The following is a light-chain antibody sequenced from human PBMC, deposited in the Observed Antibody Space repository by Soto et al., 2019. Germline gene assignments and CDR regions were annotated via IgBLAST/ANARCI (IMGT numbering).Light chain of an antibody. CDR1: QSVSSRY. J-gene: IGKJ1*01. Sequence: EILLTQSPGTLSLSPGERATLSCRASQSVSSRYLAWYQQKPGQAPRIIIYGASSRETGIRDRFSGSGAGTECTRTISRLEPEDVAVDYCQQYGSSTWTFGQGTKVDIK. CDR2: GAS. V-gene: IGKV3-20*01. CDR3: QQYGSSTWT.